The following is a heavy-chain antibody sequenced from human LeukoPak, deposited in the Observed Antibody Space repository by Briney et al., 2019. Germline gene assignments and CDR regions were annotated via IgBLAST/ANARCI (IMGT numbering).Heavy chain of an antibody. CDR3: ARGQGSSGWSKLYYYYGMDV. V-gene: IGHV1-8*01. Sequence: GASVKVSCKASGYTFTSYDINWVRQATGQGLEWMGWMNPNSGNTGYAQKFQGRVTVTRNTSISTAYMELSSLRSEDTAVYYCARGQGSSGWSKLYYYYGMDVWGQGTTVTVSS. D-gene: IGHD6-19*01. CDR2: MNPNSGNT. J-gene: IGHJ6*02. CDR1: GYTFTSYD.